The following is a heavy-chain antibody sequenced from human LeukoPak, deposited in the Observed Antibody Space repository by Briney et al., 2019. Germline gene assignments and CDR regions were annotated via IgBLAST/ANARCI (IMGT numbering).Heavy chain of an antibody. J-gene: IGHJ3*02. Sequence: GGSLRLSCAASGFTFSSYSMNWVRQAPGKGLEWVSSISSSSSYIYYADSVKGRFTISRDNAKNSLYLQMNSLSAEDMDVYYCARDRNHYYDSEADAFDIWGQGTMVTVSS. V-gene: IGHV3-21*01. CDR3: ARDRNHYYDSEADAFDI. CDR1: GFTFSSYS. CDR2: ISSSSSYI. D-gene: IGHD3-22*01.